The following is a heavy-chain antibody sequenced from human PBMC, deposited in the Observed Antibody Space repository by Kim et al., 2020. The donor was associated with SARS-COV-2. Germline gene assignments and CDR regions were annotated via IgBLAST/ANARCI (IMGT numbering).Heavy chain of an antibody. V-gene: IGHV3-30*07. Sequence: VKGRVTISRDKSKNTLYLQMNSLRAEDTAVYYCARSPSLQAISDINGQLDYWGQGTLVTVSS. J-gene: IGHJ4*02. D-gene: IGHD3-22*01. CDR3: ARSPSLQAISDINGQLDY.